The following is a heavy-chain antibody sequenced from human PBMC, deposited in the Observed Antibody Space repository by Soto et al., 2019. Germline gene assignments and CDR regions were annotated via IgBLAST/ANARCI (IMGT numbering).Heavy chain of an antibody. CDR1: GFTFSSYG. D-gene: IGHD3-16*02. J-gene: IGHJ4*02. CDR3: ARDRRLRLGELSLYY. V-gene: IGHV3-33*01. Sequence: QVQLVESGGGVVQPGRSLRLSCAASGFTFSSYGMHWVRQAPGKGLEWVAVIWYDGSNKYYADSVKGRFTISRDNSKNTLYLQMKSLRAEDTAVYYCARDRRLRLGELSLYYWGQGTLVTVSS. CDR2: IWYDGSNK.